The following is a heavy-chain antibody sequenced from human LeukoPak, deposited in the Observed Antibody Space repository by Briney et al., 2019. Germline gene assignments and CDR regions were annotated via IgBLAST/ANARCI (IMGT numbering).Heavy chain of an antibody. V-gene: IGHV3-74*01. D-gene: IGHD3-10*01. CDR3: TRGGVDY. CDR2: INTDGSTT. Sequence: GGSLRLSCAASGFTFSSYWMHWVRQAPGKGLVWVSRINTDGSTTSYADSVKGRFTISGDNAKNTLYLHMDSLRAEDTAVYFCTRGGVDYWGQGTLVTVSS. J-gene: IGHJ4*02. CDR1: GFTFSSYW.